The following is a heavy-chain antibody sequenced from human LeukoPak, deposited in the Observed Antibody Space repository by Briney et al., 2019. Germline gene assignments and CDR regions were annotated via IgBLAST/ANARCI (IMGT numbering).Heavy chain of an antibody. CDR2: IKSKADGGTA. Sequence: PGGSLRLSCVASGLIFSDAWMNWVRQAPGKGLEWVGRIKSKADGGTADYAAPVKGRFTISRDDSKNTLYLQMNSLKTEDTAVYYCTTYYYGSGNYYKLDVWGQGTTVTVSS. CDR3: TTYYYGSGNYYKLDV. D-gene: IGHD3-10*01. CDR1: GLIFSDAW. V-gene: IGHV3-15*07. J-gene: IGHJ6*02.